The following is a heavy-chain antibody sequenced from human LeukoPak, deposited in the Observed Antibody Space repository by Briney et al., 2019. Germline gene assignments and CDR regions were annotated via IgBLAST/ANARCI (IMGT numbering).Heavy chain of an antibody. J-gene: IGHJ6*02. Sequence: PGRSLRLSCAASGFTFSSDGMHWVRQAPGKGLEWVAVIWYDGSNKYYGDSVKGRFIISRDNSKNTLYLQMNSLRAEDTAVYYCARSGGNAGPYYYYGMDVWGQGTTVTVSS. V-gene: IGHV3-33*01. CDR3: ARSGGNAGPYYYYGMDV. CDR2: IWYDGSNK. CDR1: GFTFSSDG. D-gene: IGHD4-23*01.